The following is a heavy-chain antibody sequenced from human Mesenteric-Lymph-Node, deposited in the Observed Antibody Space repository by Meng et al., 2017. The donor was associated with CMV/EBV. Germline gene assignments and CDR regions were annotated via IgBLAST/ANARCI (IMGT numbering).Heavy chain of an antibody. CDR2: ISGSGGST. V-gene: IGHV3-23*01. CDR1: GFTFSSYA. J-gene: IGHJ4*02. D-gene: IGHD1-20*01. Sequence: GESLKISCAASGFTFSSYAMSWVRQAPGKGLEWVSAISGSGGSTYYADSVKGRFTISRDNSKNTLYLQMNSLRAEDTAVYYCAKSYSWNYVDYWGQGTLVTVSS. CDR3: AKSYSWNYVDY.